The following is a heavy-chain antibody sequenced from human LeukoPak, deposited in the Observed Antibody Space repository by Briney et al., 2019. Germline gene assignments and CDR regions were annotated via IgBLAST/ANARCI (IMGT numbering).Heavy chain of an antibody. D-gene: IGHD3-22*01. CDR1: GFTFSSYG. J-gene: IGHJ4*02. CDR2: ISYDGSNK. Sequence: PGGSLRLSCAASGFTFSSYGMHWVRQAPGKGLEWVAVISYDGSNKYYADSVKGRFTISRDNSKNTLYLQMNSLRAEDTAVYYCATPVVTFDYWGQGTLVTVSS. CDR3: ATPVVTFDY. V-gene: IGHV3-30*03.